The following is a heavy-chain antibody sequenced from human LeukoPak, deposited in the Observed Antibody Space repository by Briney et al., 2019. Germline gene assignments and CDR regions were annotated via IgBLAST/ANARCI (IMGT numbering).Heavy chain of an antibody. V-gene: IGHV3-21*01. Sequence: PGGSLRLSCAASGFTFTSYSMNWVRQGPGKGLEWVSSISSTSNYIYHADSVKGRSTISRDNAKNSLYLQMNSLRAEDTAVYYCARGRIYGDKSGTYYFDYWGQGTLVAVSS. CDR3: ARGRIYGDKSGTYYFDY. J-gene: IGHJ4*02. CDR1: GFTFTSYS. CDR2: ISSTSNYI. D-gene: IGHD4/OR15-4a*01.